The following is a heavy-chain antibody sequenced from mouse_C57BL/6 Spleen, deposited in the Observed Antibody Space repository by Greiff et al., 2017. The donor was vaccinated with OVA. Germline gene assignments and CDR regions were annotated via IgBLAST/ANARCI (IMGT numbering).Heavy chain of an antibody. Sequence: EVQVVESGPGLVKPSQSLSLTCSVTGYSITSGYYWNWIRQFPGNKLEWMGYISYDGSNNYNPSLKNRISITRDTSKNQFFLKLNSVTTEDTATYYCARNWDGGFDYWGQGTTLTVSS. V-gene: IGHV3-6*01. CDR3: ARNWDGGFDY. D-gene: IGHD4-1*01. CDR2: ISYDGSN. CDR1: GYSITSGYY. J-gene: IGHJ2*01.